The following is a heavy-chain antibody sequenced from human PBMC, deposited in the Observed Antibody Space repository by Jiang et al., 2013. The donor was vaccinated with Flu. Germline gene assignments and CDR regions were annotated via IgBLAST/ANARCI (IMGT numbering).Heavy chain of an antibody. CDR3: ARGREDPYYHYFGMDV. CDR2: ISFSGKT. Sequence: LLKPSETLSLTCTVSGDSISIYYWNWIRQLPGKGLEWIGHISFSGKTAYSPSLKSRVTMSRDTSKNQFSLTVSSVTAADTAVYYCARGREDPYYHYFGMDVWGKGTTVTVFS. V-gene: IGHV4-59*01. CDR1: GDSISIYY. J-gene: IGHJ6*04. D-gene: IGHD3-3*02.